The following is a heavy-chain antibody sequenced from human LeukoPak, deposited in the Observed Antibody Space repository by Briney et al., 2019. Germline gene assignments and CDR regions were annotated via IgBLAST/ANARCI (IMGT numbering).Heavy chain of an antibody. V-gene: IGHV3-30*03. CDR1: GFTFSTYG. Sequence: GGSLRLSRVASGFTFSTYGMHWVRQAPGKGLEWVAVMSHDGGIEKYADSVKGRFTISRDNSKKTLYLQLNSLRSDDAAVYYCARAEIIHSITHMDVWGQGTTVTVSS. J-gene: IGHJ6*02. D-gene: IGHD2/OR15-2a*01. CDR2: MSHDGGIE. CDR3: ARAEIIHSITHMDV.